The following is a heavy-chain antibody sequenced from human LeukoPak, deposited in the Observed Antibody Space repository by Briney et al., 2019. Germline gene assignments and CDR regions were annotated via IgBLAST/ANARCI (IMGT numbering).Heavy chain of an antibody. CDR3: AREASTVTSRALDY. CDR1: GYSIRSSNW. CDR2: IYYSGST. Sequence: SETLSLTCAVSGYSIRSSNWWGWIRQPPGKGLEWIGYIYYSGSTYYNPSLKSRVTMSVDTSKNQLSLKLSSVTAADTAVYYCAREASTVTSRALDYWGQGTRVTVSS. V-gene: IGHV4-28*03. J-gene: IGHJ4*02. D-gene: IGHD4-11*01.